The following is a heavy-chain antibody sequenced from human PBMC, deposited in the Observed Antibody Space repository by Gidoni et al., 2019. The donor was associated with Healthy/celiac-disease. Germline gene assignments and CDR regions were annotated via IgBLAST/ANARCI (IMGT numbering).Heavy chain of an antibody. D-gene: IGHD6-6*01. J-gene: IGHJ5*02. CDR2: IYYSGST. CDR3: ARASYSSSPVGAGFDP. V-gene: IGHV4-31*01. Sequence: QVQLQESGPGLVKPSQTLSLTCTVSGGSISSGGYYWSWIRQHPGKGLEWIGYIYYSGSTYYNPSLKSLVTISVDTSKNQFSLKLSSVTAADTAVYYCARASYSSSPVGAGFDPWGQGTLVTVSS. CDR1: GGSISSGGYY.